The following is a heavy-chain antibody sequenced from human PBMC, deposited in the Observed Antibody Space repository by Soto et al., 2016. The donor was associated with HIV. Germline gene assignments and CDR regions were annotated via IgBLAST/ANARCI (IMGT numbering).Heavy chain of an antibody. CDR3: ARTVTATDPPFDY. D-gene: IGHD2-21*02. CDR2: LSYDGSNE. J-gene: IGHJ4*02. CDR1: GFTFSSYA. Sequence: VQLVEFGGGLVQPGRSLRLSCAASGFTFSSYAMHWVRQAPGKGLEWVSVLSYDGSNEYYADSVKGRFSISRDNSKNTLYLQMNSLRPEDSAVYYCARTVTATDPPFDYWGQGTLVAVSS. V-gene: IGHV3-30*04.